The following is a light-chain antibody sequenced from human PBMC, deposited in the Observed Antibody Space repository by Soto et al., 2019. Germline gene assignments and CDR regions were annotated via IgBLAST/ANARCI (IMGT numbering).Light chain of an antibody. J-gene: IGLJ2*01. Sequence: QSALTQPPSASGSPGQSVTISCTGTSPDVGAYNYVSWYQQHPGKAPKLVIYEVTKRPSGVPDRFSGSKSGNTASLTVSGLQAEDEADYYCGSHAGNSNLVFGGGTKVTVL. CDR3: GSHAGNSNLV. V-gene: IGLV2-8*01. CDR1: SPDVGAYNY. CDR2: EVT.